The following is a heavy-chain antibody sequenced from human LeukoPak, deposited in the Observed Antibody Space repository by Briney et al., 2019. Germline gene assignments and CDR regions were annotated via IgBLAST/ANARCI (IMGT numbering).Heavy chain of an antibody. D-gene: IGHD1-1*01. CDR1: GFTFSKYW. CDR3: ARGHNWKDY. J-gene: IGHJ4*02. CDR2: IKQDGSEK. Sequence: PGGSLRLSRAASGFTFSKYWMSWVRQVPGKGLEWVANIKQDGSEKYYVDSVKGRFTISRDNAKNSLYLQMNSLRAEDTAVYYCARGHNWKDYWGQGTLVSVSS. V-gene: IGHV3-7*01.